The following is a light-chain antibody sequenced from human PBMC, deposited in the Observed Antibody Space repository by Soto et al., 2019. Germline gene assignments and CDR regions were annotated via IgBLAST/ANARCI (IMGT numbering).Light chain of an antibody. V-gene: IGKV1-5*03. J-gene: IGKJ1*01. CDR1: QSISSW. CDR3: QQYETYWT. CDR2: KAS. Sequence: DIQMTQSPSTLSASVGDSVTLTCRASQSISSWLAWYQQKPGQAPKLLIYKASILESGVPSRFRGSGFGTGFTLTITSLEPDDFATYYCQQYETYWTFGQGTKVEFK.